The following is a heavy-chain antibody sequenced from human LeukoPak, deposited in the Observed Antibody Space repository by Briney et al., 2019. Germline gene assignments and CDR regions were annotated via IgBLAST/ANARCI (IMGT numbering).Heavy chain of an antibody. CDR1: GGTFSSYA. D-gene: IGHD3-22*01. V-gene: IGHV1-69*04. CDR2: IIPILGIA. CDR3: AVYGSGYYSGWFDP. J-gene: IGHJ5*02. Sequence: SVKVSCKASGGTFSSYAISWVRQAPGQGLEWMERIIPILGIANYAQKFQGRVTITADKSTSTAYMELSSLRSEDTAVYYCAVYGSGYYSGWFDPWGQGTLVTVSS.